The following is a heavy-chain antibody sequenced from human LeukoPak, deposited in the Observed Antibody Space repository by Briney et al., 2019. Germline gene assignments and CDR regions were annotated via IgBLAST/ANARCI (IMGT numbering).Heavy chain of an antibody. CDR2: IYYSGST. D-gene: IGHD6-6*01. J-gene: IGHJ3*02. CDR1: GGSISSSSYY. CDR3: ARESGVAARPDAFDI. Sequence: SETLSLTCTVSGGSISSSSYYWGWIRQPPGKGLEWIGSIYYSGSTYYNPSLKSRVTISVDTSKNQFSLKLSSVTAADTAVYYCARESGVAARPDAFDIWGQGTMVTVSS. V-gene: IGHV4-39*07.